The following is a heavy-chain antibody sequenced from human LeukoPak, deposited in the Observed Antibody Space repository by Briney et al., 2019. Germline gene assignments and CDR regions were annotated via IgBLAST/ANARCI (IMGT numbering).Heavy chain of an antibody. J-gene: IGHJ4*02. CDR3: ARDPPLRGVSRSADY. CDR2: INHSGST. V-gene: IGHV4-34*01. Sequence: ASETPSLTCAVYGGSFSGYYWSWIRQPPRKGLEWIGEINHSGSTNYNPSLKSRVTISVDTSKNQFSLKLSSVTAADTAVYYCARDPPLRGVSRSADYWGQGTLVTVSS. CDR1: GGSFSGYY. D-gene: IGHD3-10*01.